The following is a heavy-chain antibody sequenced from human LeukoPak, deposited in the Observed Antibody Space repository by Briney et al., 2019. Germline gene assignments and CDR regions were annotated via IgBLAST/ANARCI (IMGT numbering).Heavy chain of an antibody. CDR2: IYSGGST. V-gene: IGHV3-53*01. D-gene: IGHD5-24*01. J-gene: IGHJ4*02. CDR3: ARRDDHNGRDY. Sequence: GGSLRPSCVVSGFTVSNNYMSWVRQAPRKGLEWVSLIYSGGSTYYADSVKGRFTISRDNSKNTVYLQMNSLRAEDTAMYYCARRDDHNGRDYWGQGTLVTVSS. CDR1: GFTVSNNY.